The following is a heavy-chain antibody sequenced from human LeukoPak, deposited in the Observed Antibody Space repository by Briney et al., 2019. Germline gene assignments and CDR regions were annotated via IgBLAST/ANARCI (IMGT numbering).Heavy chain of an antibody. Sequence: GASVELSCKASGGTFSSYAISWVRQAPGQGLEWMGAIIPIFGTTNYAQKFQGRVTITTDESTSTAYMELSSLRSEDTAVYYCARGALPGYDILTGYAPKNNWFDPWGQGTLVTVSS. CDR2: IIPIFGTT. D-gene: IGHD3-9*01. CDR3: ARGALPGYDILTGYAPKNNWFDP. J-gene: IGHJ5*02. V-gene: IGHV1-69*05. CDR1: GGTFSSYA.